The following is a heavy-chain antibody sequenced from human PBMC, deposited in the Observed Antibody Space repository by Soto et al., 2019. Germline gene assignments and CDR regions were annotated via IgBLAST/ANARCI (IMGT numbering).Heavy chain of an antibody. D-gene: IGHD1-26*01. CDR2: ISGSGGST. V-gene: IGHV3-23*01. J-gene: IGHJ3*02. CDR1: GFTFSSYA. Sequence: GSLRLSCAASGFTFSSYAMSWVRQAPGKGLEWVSAISGSGGSTYYADSVKGRFTISRDNSKNTLYLQMNSLRAEDTAVYYCAIEWELPRAFDIWGQGTMVTVSS. CDR3: AIEWELPRAFDI.